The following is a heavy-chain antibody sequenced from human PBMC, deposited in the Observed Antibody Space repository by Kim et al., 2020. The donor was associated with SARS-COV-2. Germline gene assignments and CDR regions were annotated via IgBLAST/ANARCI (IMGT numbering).Heavy chain of an antibody. V-gene: IGHV3-23*01. Sequence: GGSLRLSCAASGFTFSSYAMSWVLQVPGKGLEWFSSISGSGGSTYYANSVKRLFTISRDNSKNKLYLQMNSLRAADTSFYYCAKDGSISLCFWELFGYF. CDR2: ISGSGGST. D-gene: IGHD3-10*01. CDR1: GFTFSSYA. CDR3: AKDGSISLCFWELFGYF. J-gene: IGHJ4*01.